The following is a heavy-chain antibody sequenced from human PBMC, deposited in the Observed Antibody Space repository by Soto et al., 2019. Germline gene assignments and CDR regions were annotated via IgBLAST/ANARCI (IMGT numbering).Heavy chain of an antibody. Sequence: GGSLRLSCAASGFTFSSYAMSWVRQAPGKGLEWVSAISGSGGSTYYADSVKGRFTISRDKSKNPLYLQMNSLRAEDTAVYYCAKTVAVAGTRGSDYWGQGTLVTVSS. V-gene: IGHV3-23*01. CDR1: GFTFSSYA. CDR3: AKTVAVAGTRGSDY. CDR2: ISGSGGST. D-gene: IGHD6-19*01. J-gene: IGHJ4*02.